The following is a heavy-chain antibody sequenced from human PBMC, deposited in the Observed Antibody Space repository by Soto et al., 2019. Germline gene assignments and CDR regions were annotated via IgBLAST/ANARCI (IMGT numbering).Heavy chain of an antibody. Sequence: QLQLQESGPGLVKPSETLSLTCTVSGGSISSSSYYWGWIRQPPGKGLEWIGSIYYSGSTYYNPSLKSRVTISVDTSKNQFSLKLSSVTAADTAVYYCARPSSLWGSGYQFDYWGQGTLVTVSS. V-gene: IGHV4-39*01. CDR2: IYYSGST. D-gene: IGHD3-3*01. CDR3: ARPSSLWGSGYQFDY. CDR1: GGSISSSSYY. J-gene: IGHJ4*02.